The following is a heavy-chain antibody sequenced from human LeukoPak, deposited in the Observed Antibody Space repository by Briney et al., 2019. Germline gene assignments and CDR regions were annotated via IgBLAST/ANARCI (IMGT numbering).Heavy chain of an antibody. CDR1: GYSFTSYW. J-gene: IGHJ4*02. V-gene: IGHV1-46*01. CDR2: INPSGGST. CDR3: ARDRMWGAESEDY. Sequence: GESLKISCKGSGYSFTSYWIGWVRQAPGQGLEWMGEINPSGGSTSSAQKFQGRVTMTRDMSTSTVYMELSSLRSQDTAVYYCARDRMWGAESEDYWGQGTLVTVSS. D-gene: IGHD1-26*01.